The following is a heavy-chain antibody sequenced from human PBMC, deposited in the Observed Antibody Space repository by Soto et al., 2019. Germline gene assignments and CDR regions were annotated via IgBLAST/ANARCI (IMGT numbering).Heavy chain of an antibody. Sequence: QVQLQESGPGLVKPSQTLSLTCTVSGVSISSGGHYWSWIRQTPGKGLEWVGYIQFSGNTFYNPSLEGRVSMSEETSKNQFSLDLTSVTAAETAVYDCLRDTSWSRPYWGQGTLVTVSS. D-gene: IGHD2-15*01. CDR2: IQFSGNT. CDR3: LRDTSWSRPY. CDR1: GVSISSGGHY. J-gene: IGHJ4*02. V-gene: IGHV4-30-4*01.